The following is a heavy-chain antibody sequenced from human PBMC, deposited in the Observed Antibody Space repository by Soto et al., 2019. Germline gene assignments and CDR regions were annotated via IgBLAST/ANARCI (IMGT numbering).Heavy chain of an antibody. D-gene: IGHD6-13*01. Sequence: SETLSLTCAVSGGYISSGGYYWSWMRQPPGKGLECMGYVYYSGSTNYNPSLKSRVTISVDTSKNQISLRRKSVTAAATAVYYCARADTSGIHYFDYWGQGSLVTVSS. CDR1: GGYISSGGYY. J-gene: IGHJ4*02. CDR3: ARADTSGIHYFDY. CDR2: VYYSGST. V-gene: IGHV4-61*08.